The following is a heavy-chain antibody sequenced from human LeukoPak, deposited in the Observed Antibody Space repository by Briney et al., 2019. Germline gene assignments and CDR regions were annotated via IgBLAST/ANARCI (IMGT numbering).Heavy chain of an antibody. V-gene: IGHV4-59*01. CDR2: IYYSGST. J-gene: IGHJ6*02. CDR3: AREYCGRTSCNGMDV. Sequence: PSETLSLTCTVSGGSISSYYWSWIRQPPGKGLEWIGYIYYSGSTNYNPSLKSRVTISVDTSKNQFSLKLSSVTAADTAVYYCAREYCGRTSCNGMDVWGQGTTVTVSS. D-gene: IGHD2-2*01. CDR1: GGSISSYY.